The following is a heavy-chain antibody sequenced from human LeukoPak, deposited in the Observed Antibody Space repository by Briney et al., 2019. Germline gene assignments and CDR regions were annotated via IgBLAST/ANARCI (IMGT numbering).Heavy chain of an antibody. Sequence: GGSLRLSCAASGFAFSSYWMMWVRQAPGKGLEWLANISQDGSEKYYVDSVKGRFTISRDNAKNSLYLQMNSPRAEDTAVYYCAKYSNYHFDYWGQGTLVTVSS. D-gene: IGHD4-11*01. CDR1: GFAFSSYW. CDR2: ISQDGSEK. V-gene: IGHV3-7*01. J-gene: IGHJ4*02. CDR3: AKYSNYHFDY.